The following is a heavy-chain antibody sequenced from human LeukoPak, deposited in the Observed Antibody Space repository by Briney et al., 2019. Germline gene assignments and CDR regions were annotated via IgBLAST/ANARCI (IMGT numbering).Heavy chain of an antibody. CDR3: ANHLACGSTSCPSFDY. CDR1: GFTFSDYS. V-gene: IGHV3-21*01. Sequence: EGSLRLSCAASGFTFSDYSMNWVRQAPGKGLEWVSSISDDSNYIYYADSVKGRFTISRDNAKNSLYLQMNSLRAEDTAVYYCANHLACGSTSCPSFDYWGQGTLVTVSS. J-gene: IGHJ4*02. D-gene: IGHD2-2*01. CDR2: ISDDSNYI.